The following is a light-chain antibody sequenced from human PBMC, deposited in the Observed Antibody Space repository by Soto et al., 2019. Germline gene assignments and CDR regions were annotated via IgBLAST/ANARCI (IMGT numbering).Light chain of an antibody. Sequence: DIVMAQSPDSLAVSLGERATINCKSSQSVLYSSNNKNFLAWYQRKPGQPPKLLIYWASTRESGVPDRFSGGGSGTEFNLPISNLRAEDVALYYYQQYYRSPFTFGQGTKLQIK. CDR3: QQYYRSPFT. CDR2: WAS. J-gene: IGKJ2*01. CDR1: QSVLYSSNNKNF. V-gene: IGKV4-1*01.